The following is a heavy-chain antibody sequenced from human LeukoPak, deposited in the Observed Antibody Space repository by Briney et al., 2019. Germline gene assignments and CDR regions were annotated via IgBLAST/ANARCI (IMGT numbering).Heavy chain of an antibody. CDR1: GGSFSGYY. V-gene: IGHV4-39*01. CDR2: IYYSGST. J-gene: IGHJ3*02. CDR3: ARPGTYYYDSSGYYSAFDI. D-gene: IGHD3-22*01. Sequence: SETLSLTCAVYGGSFSGYYWGWIRQPPGKGLEWIGSIYYSGSTYYNPSLKSRVTISVDTSKNQFSLKLSSVTAADTAVYYCARPGTYYYDSSGYYSAFDIWGQGTMVTVSS.